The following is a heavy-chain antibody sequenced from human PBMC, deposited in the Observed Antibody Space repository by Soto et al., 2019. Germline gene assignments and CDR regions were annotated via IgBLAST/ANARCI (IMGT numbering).Heavy chain of an antibody. CDR3: ARVSSGWYGYFDY. D-gene: IGHD6-19*01. J-gene: IGHJ4*02. CDR2: IYSGGST. Sequence: GGSLTLSCAASGFTVSSNYMSWVRQAPGKGLEWVSVIYSGGSTYYADSVKGRFTISRDNSKNTLYLQMNSLRAEDTAVYYCARVSSGWYGYFDYWGQGTLVTVSS. CDR1: GFTVSSNY. V-gene: IGHV3-53*01.